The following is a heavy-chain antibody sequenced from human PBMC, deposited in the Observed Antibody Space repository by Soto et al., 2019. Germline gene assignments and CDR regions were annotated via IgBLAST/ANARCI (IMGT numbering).Heavy chain of an antibody. CDR3: ARTRIIPPMIVVFITHEAFHDAFDI. J-gene: IGHJ3*02. V-gene: IGHV1-2*06. CDR2: INPNSGGT. D-gene: IGHD3-22*01. Sequence: AXVKVSCKASGYIFTDYYMHWVRQAPGQELGWMGRINPNSGGTNYAQKFQGRVTITTDTSTSTAYMELSSLRSEDTAVYYCARTRIIPPMIVVFITHEAFHDAFDIWGQGTMVTVSS. CDR1: GYIFTDYY.